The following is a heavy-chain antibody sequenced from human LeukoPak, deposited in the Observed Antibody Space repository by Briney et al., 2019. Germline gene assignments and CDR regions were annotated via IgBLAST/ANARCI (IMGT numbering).Heavy chain of an antibody. J-gene: IGHJ4*02. CDR3: AGEVSPEPEGCSY. CDR2: ISYDGLDK. V-gene: IGHV3-30*01. D-gene: IGHD1-14*01. CDR1: GFTFSSFA. Sequence: PGRSLRLSCAGSGFTFSSFAFHWVRQAPGKGLEWVAVISYDGLDKYYADSVKGRFTISRDNSKNTVDLQMNSLRAEDTALYYCAGEVSPEPEGCSYWGQGTLVTVSS.